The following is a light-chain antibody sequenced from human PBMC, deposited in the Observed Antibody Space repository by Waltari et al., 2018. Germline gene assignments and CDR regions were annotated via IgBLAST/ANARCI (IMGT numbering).Light chain of an antibody. V-gene: IGLV2-14*01. J-gene: IGLJ2*01. CDR3: SSYTSSSTGI. CDR2: EVS. Sequence: QSALTQPASVSGSPGQSITISCTGTSRDVGGYNFVSWYQQHPGKVPKLIIYEVSHRPSGVSYRFSGSKSGNTASLTISGLQAEDEADYYCSSYTSSSTGIFGGGTKLTVL. CDR1: SRDVGGYNF.